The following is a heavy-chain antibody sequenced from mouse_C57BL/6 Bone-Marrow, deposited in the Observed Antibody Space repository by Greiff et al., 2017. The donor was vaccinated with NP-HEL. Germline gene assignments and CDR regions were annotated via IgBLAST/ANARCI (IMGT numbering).Heavy chain of an antibody. Sequence: EVQLQQSGPELVKPGASVKMSCKASGYTFTDYNMHWVKQSHGKSLEWIGYINPNNGGNSYNQKFKGKATLTVNKSSSTAYMELRSLTSEDSAVYYCARGGYSNYVCFAYWGQGTLVTVSA. V-gene: IGHV1-22*01. J-gene: IGHJ3*01. CDR2: INPNNGGN. D-gene: IGHD2-5*01. CDR3: ARGGYSNYVCFAY. CDR1: GYTFTDYN.